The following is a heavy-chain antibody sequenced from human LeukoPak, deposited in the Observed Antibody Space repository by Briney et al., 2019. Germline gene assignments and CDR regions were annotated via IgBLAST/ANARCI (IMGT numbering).Heavy chain of an antibody. V-gene: IGHV3-30*02. CDR1: GFTFSSYG. CDR2: IRYDGSNR. Sequence: GGSLRLSCAASGFTFSSYGMHWVRQAAGKGLEWVAFIRYDGSNRYYADSLKGRFTISRDNSKNTLYLQMNSVRDEDTAVYYCANGDGFDYWGQGTLVIVSS. CDR3: ANGDGFDY. J-gene: IGHJ4*02.